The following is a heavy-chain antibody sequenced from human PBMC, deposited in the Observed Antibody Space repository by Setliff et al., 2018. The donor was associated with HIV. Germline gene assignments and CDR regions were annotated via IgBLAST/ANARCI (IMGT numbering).Heavy chain of an antibody. V-gene: IGHV4-39*01. D-gene: IGHD5-18*01. CDR1: GGSISSTTYY. Sequence: SETLSLTCTVSGGSISSTTYYWGWIRQPPGKGLEWIGSFHYSGSTSYNPSPKSRVAISVDTSKSQFSLKMTSVTAAETAVYYCARGLSVYSYANVYYYHGMDVWGQGTTVTVSS. CDR3: ARGLSVYSYANVYYYHGMDV. CDR2: FHYSGST. J-gene: IGHJ6*02.